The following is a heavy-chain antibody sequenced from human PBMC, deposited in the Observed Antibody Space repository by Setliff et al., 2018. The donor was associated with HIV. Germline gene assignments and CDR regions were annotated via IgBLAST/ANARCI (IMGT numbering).Heavy chain of an antibody. Sequence: PGGSLRLSCAASGFTFSSYGMHWVRQAPGKGLEWVAGMSYDESDENYADSVKGRFTISRDKAKNALYLQMDSLRAEDTAVYHCAKLREGHVYSQYDSWGHGTLVTVSS. D-gene: IGHD2-21*01. CDR3: AKLREGHVYSQYDS. CDR2: MSYDESDE. J-gene: IGHJ5*01. V-gene: IGHV3-30*18. CDR1: GFTFSSYG.